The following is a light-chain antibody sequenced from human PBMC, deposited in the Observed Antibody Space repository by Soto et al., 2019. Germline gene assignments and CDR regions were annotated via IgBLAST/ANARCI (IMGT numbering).Light chain of an antibody. J-gene: IGKJ2*01. CDR3: QQSYSTPYT. CDR1: QSVSSY. V-gene: IGKV3-15*01. CDR2: DAS. Sequence: EIVMTQSPATLSVSPGERVTLSCRASQSVSSYLAWYQQKPGQPPRLLIYDASTRATGIPARFSGSGSGTEFTLTVTSLQSEDFATYYCQQSYSTPYTFGQGTKLEIK.